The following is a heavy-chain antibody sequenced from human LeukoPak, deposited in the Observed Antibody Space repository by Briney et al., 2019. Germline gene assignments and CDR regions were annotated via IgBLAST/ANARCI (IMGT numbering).Heavy chain of an antibody. D-gene: IGHD3-22*01. V-gene: IGHV3-23*01. CDR1: GFTFSSYA. J-gene: IGHJ1*01. CDR2: ISGSGGST. Sequence: GGSLRLSCAASGFTFSSYAMSWVRQAPGKGLEWVSAISGSGGSTYYADSVKGRFTISRDNSKNTLYLQMNSLRAEDTAVYYCAKGGYYDSSGYPLRYFQHWGQGTLVTVPS. CDR3: AKGGYYDSSGYPLRYFQH.